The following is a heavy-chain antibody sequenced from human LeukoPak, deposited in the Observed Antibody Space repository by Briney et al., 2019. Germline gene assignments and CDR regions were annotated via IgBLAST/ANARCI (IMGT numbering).Heavy chain of an antibody. Sequence: SETLSLTCTVSGGSISSYYWSWIGQPAGKGLEWIGRIYTSGSTNYNPSLKSRVTMSVDTSKNQFSLKLSSVTAADTAVYYCASHSRTTGYSSGWYPFDYWGQGTLVTVSS. D-gene: IGHD6-19*01. CDR1: GGSISSYY. CDR2: IYTSGST. V-gene: IGHV4-4*07. CDR3: ASHSRTTGYSSGWYPFDY. J-gene: IGHJ4*02.